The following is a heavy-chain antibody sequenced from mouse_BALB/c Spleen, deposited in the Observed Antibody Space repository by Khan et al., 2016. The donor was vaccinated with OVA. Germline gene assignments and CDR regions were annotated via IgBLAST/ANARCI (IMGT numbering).Heavy chain of an antibody. CDR3: ARGYDFFAY. Sequence: VQLKQSGPDLVKPGASVKMSCKASGYSFTNYYVNWVKQSHGKSLECIGRVNPNTGNTNYNQKFKGKAILIVDTSSSTAYMELRGLTSEDSAVYYCARGYDFFAYWGRGTLVTVSA. CDR1: GYSFTNYY. CDR2: VNPNTGNT. V-gene: IGHV1-26*01. D-gene: IGHD2-14*01. J-gene: IGHJ3*01.